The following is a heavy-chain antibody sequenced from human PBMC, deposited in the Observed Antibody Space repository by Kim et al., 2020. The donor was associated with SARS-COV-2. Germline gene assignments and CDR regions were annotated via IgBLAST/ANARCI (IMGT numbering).Heavy chain of an antibody. D-gene: IGHD3-10*01. Sequence: GGSLRLSCAASGFTFSRYAMSWVRQAPGQGLEWVAVIYSGGSQTFYADSVKGRFTISRDDSTSTLYMHMSSLRVEDTAVYYSAKAHYASGTEFPHIDWYFDLWGRGTLVTVSS. CDR2: IYSGGSQT. CDR3: AKAHYASGTEFPHIDWYFDL. J-gene: IGHJ2*01. CDR1: GFTFSRYA. V-gene: IGHV3-23*03.